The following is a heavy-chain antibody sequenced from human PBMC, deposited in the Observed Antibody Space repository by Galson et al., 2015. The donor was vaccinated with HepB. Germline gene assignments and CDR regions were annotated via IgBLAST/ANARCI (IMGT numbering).Heavy chain of an antibody. CDR1: GGSISSYY. Sequence: SETLSLTCTVSGGSISSYYWSWIRQPPGKGLEWIGYIYYSGSTNYNPSLKSRVTISVDTSKNQFSLKLSSVTAADTAVYYCARDYGGSYHYWGQGTLVTVSS. D-gene: IGHD1-26*01. V-gene: IGHV4-59*01. J-gene: IGHJ4*02. CDR3: ARDYGGSYHY. CDR2: IYYSGST.